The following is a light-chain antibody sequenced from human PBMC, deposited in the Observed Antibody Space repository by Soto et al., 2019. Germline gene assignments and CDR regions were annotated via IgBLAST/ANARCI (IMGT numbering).Light chain of an antibody. J-gene: IGLJ3*02. CDR2: EVT. CDR3: SSFSTTNSWV. CDR1: SSDIGAYNY. Sequence: QSALTQPASVSGSPGQSITISCTGTSSDIGAYNYVSWFQHHPGKAPKLMIYEVTNRPSGVSNRFSGSKSGNTASLIISGLQAEDEAYFYCSSFSTTNSWVFGGGTKLTVL. V-gene: IGLV2-14*01.